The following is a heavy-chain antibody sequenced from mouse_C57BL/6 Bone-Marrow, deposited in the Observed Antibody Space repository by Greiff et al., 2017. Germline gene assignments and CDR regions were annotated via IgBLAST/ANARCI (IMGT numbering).Heavy chain of an antibody. CDR1: GFNIKDDY. CDR3: SSFEGNYFDF. Sequence: EVQLQQSGAELVRPGASVKLSCTASGFNIKDDYIHWVKQRPEQGLEWIGWIDPEIGDTEYASKFQGKATITSDTSSNTAYLQRRSLTSEDTAVYYCSSFEGNYFDFWGQGTPLTVAS. V-gene: IGHV14-4*01. CDR2: IDPEIGDT. J-gene: IGHJ2*01.